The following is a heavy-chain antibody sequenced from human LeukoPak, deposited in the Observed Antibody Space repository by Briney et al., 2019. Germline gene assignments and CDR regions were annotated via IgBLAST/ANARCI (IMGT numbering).Heavy chain of an antibody. CDR2: INPNSGGT. J-gene: IGHJ4*02. V-gene: IGHV1-2*06. Sequence: GAPVKVSCKASGYTFTGYYMHWVRQAPGQGLEWMGRINPNSGGTNYAQKFQGRVTMTRDTSISTAYMELSRLRSDDTAVYYCARKPFGIVGAPIDYWGQGTLVTVSS. CDR1: GYTFTGYY. CDR3: ARKPFGIVGAPIDY. D-gene: IGHD1-26*01.